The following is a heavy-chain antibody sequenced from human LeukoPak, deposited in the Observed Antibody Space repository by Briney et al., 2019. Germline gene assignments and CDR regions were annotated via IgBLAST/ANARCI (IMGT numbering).Heavy chain of an antibody. D-gene: IGHD3-9*01. CDR3: ARLRYFDWPTFDY. CDR2: IYYSGST. CDR1: SESFSGYF. Sequence: PSETLSLTCAIYSESFSGYFWSWIRQPPGKGLEWIGSIYYSGSTYYNPSLKSRVTISVDTSKNQFSLKLSSVTAADTAVYYCARLRYFDWPTFDYWGQGTLVTVSS. V-gene: IGHV4-34*01. J-gene: IGHJ4*02.